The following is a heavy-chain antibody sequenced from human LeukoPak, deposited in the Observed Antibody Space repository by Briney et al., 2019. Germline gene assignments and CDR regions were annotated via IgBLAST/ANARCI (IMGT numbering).Heavy chain of an antibody. CDR2: IYYSGST. CDR1: GGSFSSGSYY. V-gene: IGHV4-61*01. Sequence: SETLSLTCTVSGGSFSSGSYYWSWIRQPPGKGLEWIGYIYYSGSTNYNPSLKSRVTISVDTSKNQFSLKLSSVTAADTAVYYCARDGAVAGPLWGQGTLVTVSS. D-gene: IGHD6-19*01. J-gene: IGHJ4*02. CDR3: ARDGAVAGPL.